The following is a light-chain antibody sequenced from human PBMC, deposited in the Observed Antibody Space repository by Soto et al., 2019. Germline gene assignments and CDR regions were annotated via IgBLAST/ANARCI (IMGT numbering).Light chain of an antibody. J-gene: IGLJ1*01. Sequence: QSVLTQPPSASWTPGQRFTISCSGNTSNIGRSTVSWYQQFPGAAPKLLIYGNTQRPLGVPVRFSGSKSDTSASLAISGLQSEDEADYYCATWNDGVFVFGIGTKVTVL. CDR3: ATWNDGVFV. CDR2: GNT. CDR1: TSNIGRST. V-gene: IGLV1-44*01.